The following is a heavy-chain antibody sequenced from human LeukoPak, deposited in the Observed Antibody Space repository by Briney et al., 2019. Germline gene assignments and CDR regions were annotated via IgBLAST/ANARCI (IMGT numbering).Heavy chain of an antibody. V-gene: IGHV4-59*08. J-gene: IGHJ6*02. CDR1: GGSISSYY. CDR2: ISYSGTT. Sequence: SETLSLTCTVSGGSISSYYWSWIRQPPGKGLEWVGYISYSGTTTYNPSLKTRVTISVDTSKNEFSLKLSFVTAADTAVYYCARQRTSPPVYSYYGMDVWGQGTTVTVSS. CDR3: ARQRTSPPVYSYYGMDV. D-gene: IGHD2-2*01.